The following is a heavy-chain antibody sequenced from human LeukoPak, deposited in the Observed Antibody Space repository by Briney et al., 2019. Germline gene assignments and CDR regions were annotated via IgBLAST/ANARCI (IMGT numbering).Heavy chain of an antibody. V-gene: IGHV1-2*02. CDR2: INPNDGDT. Sequence: ASVKASCKASGYTFTDYYMHWVRQAPGQGFEWMGWINPNDGDTNYAQKFQGRVTMIRDTSISTAHMEVSRLRSDDTAVYYCARANFLYCSSSTCLFDYWGQGTLVTVSS. J-gene: IGHJ4*02. CDR3: ARANFLYCSSSTCLFDY. CDR1: GYTFTDYY. D-gene: IGHD2-2*01.